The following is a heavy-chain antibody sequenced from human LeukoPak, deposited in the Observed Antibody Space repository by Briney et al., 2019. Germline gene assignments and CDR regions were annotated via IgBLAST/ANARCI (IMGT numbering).Heavy chain of an antibody. CDR1: GFTVSSYA. Sequence: GWALRLSCAASGFTVSSYAMSWVRQAPAQGLEWMGRIIPIFGIANYAQKSQGRVPNSGEKSTSPAYMELISLRSGDTAVYYCARGNPTDYWGQGTLVTVSS. V-gene: IGHV1-69*04. CDR3: ARGNPTDY. CDR2: IIPIFGIA. D-gene: IGHD4-4*01. J-gene: IGHJ4*02.